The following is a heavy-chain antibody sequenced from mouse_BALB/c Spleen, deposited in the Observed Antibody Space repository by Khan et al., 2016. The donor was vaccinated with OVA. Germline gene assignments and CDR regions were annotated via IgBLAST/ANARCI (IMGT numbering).Heavy chain of an antibody. D-gene: IGHD1-1*01. CDR3: TRTPGYYGSNYFDY. CDR1: GFTFSNYG. V-gene: IGHV5-9-3*01. J-gene: IGHJ2*01. Sequence: EVELVESRGGLVKPGGSLKLSCAASGFTFSNYGMSWVRQTPEKRLEWVATISSGGSFTYYPDRVKGRFTISRDHANNTLYLQMSSLRSEDTAMYYCTRTPGYYGSNYFDYWGQGSTLTVSS. CDR2: ISSGGSFT.